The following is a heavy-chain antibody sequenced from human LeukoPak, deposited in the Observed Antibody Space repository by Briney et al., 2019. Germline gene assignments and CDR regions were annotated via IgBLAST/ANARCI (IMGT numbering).Heavy chain of an antibody. CDR3: AREFSSSWCFDY. J-gene: IGHJ4*02. Sequence: PGGSLRLSCAASGFTFSSYSVNWVRQAPGKGLEWVSSISSSSSYIYYADSVKGRFTISRDNAKNSLYLQMSSLRAEDTAVYYCAREFSSSWCFDYWGQGTLVTVSS. V-gene: IGHV3-21*01. D-gene: IGHD6-13*01. CDR1: GFTFSSYS. CDR2: ISSSSSYI.